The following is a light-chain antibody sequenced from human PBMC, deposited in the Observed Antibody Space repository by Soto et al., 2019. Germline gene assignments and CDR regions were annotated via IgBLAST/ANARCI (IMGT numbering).Light chain of an antibody. CDR3: QQYNTYWT. CDR1: QSINAW. V-gene: IGKV1-5*01. CDR2: DVS. Sequence: IHMTQAPSTLSASVGDIVTLTFRASQSINAWLAWYQQKPGKAPQLLIYDVSVLERGVPSRFSGSGSGTEFTLTISGLQSDDFATYYCQQYNTYWTFGQGTKVDIK. J-gene: IGKJ1*01.